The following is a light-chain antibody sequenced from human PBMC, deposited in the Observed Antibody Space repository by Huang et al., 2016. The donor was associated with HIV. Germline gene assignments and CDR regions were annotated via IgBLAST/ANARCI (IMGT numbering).Light chain of an antibody. CDR3: QQYDSLPPWT. CDR1: QDIAKY. Sequence: DIQMTQSSSSLSASVGARATITCQASQDIAKYLNWYQQKPGQGPKRLIYVAATLQTGDLTRFSRSRSERDFTITISSMQPEDVCTYYCQQYDSLPPWTFGQGTKVEIQ. V-gene: IGKV1-33*01. CDR2: VAA. J-gene: IGKJ1*01.